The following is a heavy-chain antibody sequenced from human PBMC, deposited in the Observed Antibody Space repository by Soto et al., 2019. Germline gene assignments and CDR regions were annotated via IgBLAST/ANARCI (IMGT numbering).Heavy chain of an antibody. CDR2: ISGSGGST. CDR1: GFTFSSYA. Sequence: GGSLRLSCAASGFTFSSYAMSWVRQAPGKGLEWVSAISGSGGSTYYADSVKGRFTISRDNSKNTLYLQINSLRAEDTAVYYCAKAPNYYDSSGHDYWGQGTLVTVSS. D-gene: IGHD3-22*01. J-gene: IGHJ4*02. CDR3: AKAPNYYDSSGHDY. V-gene: IGHV3-23*01.